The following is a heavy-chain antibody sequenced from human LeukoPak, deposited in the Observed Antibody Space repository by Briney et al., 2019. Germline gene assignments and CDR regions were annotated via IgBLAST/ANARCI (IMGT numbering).Heavy chain of an antibody. Sequence: PGRSLRLSCAASRFTFSSYAMHWVRQAPGKGLEWVAVISYDGSNKYYADSVKGRFTISRDNAKNSLYLQMNSLRDEDTAVYYCARVGFNYEARADDYWGQGTLVTVSS. D-gene: IGHD5-18*01. V-gene: IGHV3-30*04. CDR2: ISYDGSNK. CDR1: RFTFSSYA. CDR3: ARVGFNYEARADDY. J-gene: IGHJ4*02.